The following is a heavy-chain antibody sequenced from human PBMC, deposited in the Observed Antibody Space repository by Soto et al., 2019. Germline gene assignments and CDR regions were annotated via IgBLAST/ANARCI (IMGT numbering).Heavy chain of an antibody. CDR3: AIGSGWQDMDF. CDR1: GVSITNYY. CDR2: SYGSGST. J-gene: IGHJ4*02. V-gene: IGHV4-4*07. D-gene: IGHD6-19*01. Sequence: SETLSLTCTVSGVSITNYYWTWIRQPAGKGLEWIGRSYGSGSTDYNPSLKSRVTLSADTSKNQFSLNLQSVTAADTAVYYCAIGSGWQDMDFWGQGTLVTVSS.